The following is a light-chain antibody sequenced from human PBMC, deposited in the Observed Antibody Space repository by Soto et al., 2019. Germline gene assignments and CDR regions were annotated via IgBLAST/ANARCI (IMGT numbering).Light chain of an antibody. Sequence: GDRVTITCRASESIRTWLAWYQHKPGKAPKFLIYDASSLESGVPSRFSGSGSGTEFTLTISSLQPEDFATYYCQQSYSTPVTFGQGTKVDI. J-gene: IGKJ1*01. CDR3: QQSYSTPVT. V-gene: IGKV1-5*01. CDR1: ESIRTW. CDR2: DAS.